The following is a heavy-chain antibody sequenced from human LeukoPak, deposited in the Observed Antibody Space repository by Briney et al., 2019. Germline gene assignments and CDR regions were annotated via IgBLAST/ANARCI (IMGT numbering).Heavy chain of an antibody. CDR3: ARMVGLVSDF. D-gene: IGHD3-10*01. CDR1: GDSVSSNSAA. V-gene: IGHV6-1*01. CDR2: TYYRSRWHS. J-gene: IGHJ4*02. Sequence: SQTLSLTCAISGDSVSSNSAAWNWIRQSPSRGLEWLGRTYYRSRWHSYYAPSVKSRITINPDTSKNQFSLQLKSVTPEDTAVYYCARMVGLVSDFWGQGTLVTVSS.